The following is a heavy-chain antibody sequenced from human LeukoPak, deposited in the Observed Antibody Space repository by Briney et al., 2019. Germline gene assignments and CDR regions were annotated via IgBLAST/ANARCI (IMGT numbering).Heavy chain of an antibody. V-gene: IGHV4-38-2*02. CDR2: IYHSGST. J-gene: IGHJ5*02. CDR1: GYSISSGYY. CDR3: ARLGTGGQWLKRRLRNGGWFDP. Sequence: SETLSLTCTVSGYSISSGYYWGWIRQPPGKGLEWIGSIYHSGSTYYNPSLKSRVTISVDTSKNQFSLKLSSVTAADTAVYYCARLGTGGQWLKRRLRNGGWFDPWGQGTLVTVSS. D-gene: IGHD6-19*01.